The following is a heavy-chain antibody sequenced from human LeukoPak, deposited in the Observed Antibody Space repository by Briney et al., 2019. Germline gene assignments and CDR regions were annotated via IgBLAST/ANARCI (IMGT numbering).Heavy chain of an antibody. Sequence: ASVKVSCKASGGTFSSYAISWVRQAPGQGLEWMGRITPILGIANYAQKFQGRVTITADKSTSTAYMELSSLRSEDTAVYYCARDPHSQLLLRPEYFQHWGQGTLVTVSS. J-gene: IGHJ1*01. CDR3: ARDPHSQLLLRPEYFQH. CDR1: GGTFSSYA. D-gene: IGHD2-2*01. CDR2: ITPILGIA. V-gene: IGHV1-69*04.